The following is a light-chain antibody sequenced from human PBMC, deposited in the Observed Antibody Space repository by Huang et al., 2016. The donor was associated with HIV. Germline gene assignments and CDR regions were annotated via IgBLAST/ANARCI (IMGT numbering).Light chain of an antibody. J-gene: IGKJ2*01. CDR2: GAS. Sequence: EIVMTQSPATLSVSPGERATLSCRASQSVSSNLAWYQQKPGQAPRLLIYGASTRGTGIPGRCMVSGAGTELTLPNSSLQYEDFAVYYCQQYNNWPLYTFGQGTKLEIK. CDR1: QSVSSN. CDR3: QQYNNWPLYT. V-gene: IGKV3-15*01.